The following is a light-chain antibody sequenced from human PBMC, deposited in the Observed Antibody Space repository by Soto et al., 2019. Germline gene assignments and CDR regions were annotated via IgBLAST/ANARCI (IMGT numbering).Light chain of an antibody. CDR2: EVS. Sequence: QSVLTQPASVSGSPGQSITISCTGTSSDVGGYNYVSWYQQHPGKAPKLMIYEVSNRPSGVSNRFSGSKSGNTASLTISGLKAEDEADYYCSSYTSSSTRQHCVLGGGTKVTVL. CDR1: SSDVGGYNY. J-gene: IGLJ3*02. V-gene: IGLV2-14*01. CDR3: SSYTSSSTRQHCV.